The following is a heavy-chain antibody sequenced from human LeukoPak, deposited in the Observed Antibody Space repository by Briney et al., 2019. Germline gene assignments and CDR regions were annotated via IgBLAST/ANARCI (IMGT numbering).Heavy chain of an antibody. CDR2: IIPIFGTA. D-gene: IGHD2-2*01. V-gene: IGHV1-69*05. Sequence: ASVKVSCKASGGTFSSYAISWVRQAPGQGLEWMGGIIPIFGTANYAQKFQGRVTITTDESTSAAYMELGSLRSEDTAVYYCARDRRVGGFDYWGQGTLVTVSS. CDR3: ARDRRVGGFDY. J-gene: IGHJ4*02. CDR1: GGTFSSYA.